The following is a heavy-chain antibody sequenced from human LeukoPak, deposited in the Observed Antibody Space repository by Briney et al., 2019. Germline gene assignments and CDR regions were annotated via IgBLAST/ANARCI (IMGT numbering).Heavy chain of an antibody. V-gene: IGHV3-64*01. D-gene: IGHD6-19*01. CDR1: GFTFSSYA. Sequence: PGGSLRLSCAASGFTFSSYAMHWVRQAPGKGLEYVSAIRSNGGSTYYANSVKGRFTISRDNSKNTLYLQMGSLRAEDMAVYYCARESSGWYRIQGQLDYWGQGTLVTVSS. CDR2: IRSNGGST. CDR3: ARESSGWYRIQGQLDY. J-gene: IGHJ4*02.